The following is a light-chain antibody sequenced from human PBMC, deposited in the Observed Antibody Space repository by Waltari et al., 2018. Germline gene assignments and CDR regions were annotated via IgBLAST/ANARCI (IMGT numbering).Light chain of an antibody. Sequence: DIVMTQSPDSLAVSLGERATINCKSSQSVLYSSNNKNFLAWYQQKPRQPPRLLIYWASTRESGVPDRCSGSGSGTNFTLTINSLQAEDVAVYYCQQYYTILRTFGQGTKVEIK. CDR2: WAS. CDR3: QQYYTILRT. V-gene: IGKV4-1*01. CDR1: QSVLYSSNNKNF. J-gene: IGKJ1*01.